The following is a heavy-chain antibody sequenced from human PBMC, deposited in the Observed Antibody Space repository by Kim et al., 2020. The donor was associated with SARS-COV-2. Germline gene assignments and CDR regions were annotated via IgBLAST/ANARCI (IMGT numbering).Heavy chain of an antibody. V-gene: IGHV1-2*02. CDR1: GFTFTGYY. J-gene: IGHJ4*02. Sequence: ASVKVSCKASGFTFTGYYMHWVRQAPGQGLEWMGWINRNSGVTNYAQKFQGRVTMTRDTSFSTAYLEVSSLTSDDAAVYYCASQPHVAAGTWCFDYWGQGTLVTVSS. D-gene: IGHD6-19*01. CDR3: ASQPHVAAGTWCFDY. CDR2: INRNSGVT.